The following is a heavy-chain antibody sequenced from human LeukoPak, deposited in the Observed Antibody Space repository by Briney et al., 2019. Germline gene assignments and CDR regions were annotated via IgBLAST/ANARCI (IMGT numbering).Heavy chain of an antibody. CDR3: ARGSSSAWSTYYYYYYMDV. J-gene: IGHJ6*03. CDR1: GFTFSSYG. D-gene: IGHD2-2*01. CDR2: ISYDGSNK. Sequence: GGSLRLSCAASGFTFSSYGMHWVRQAPGKGLEWVAVISYDGSNKYYADSVKGRFTISRDNAKKTLYLQMNSLRVEDTAVYYCARGSSSAWSTYYYYYYMDVWGKGTTVTVSS. V-gene: IGHV3-30*03.